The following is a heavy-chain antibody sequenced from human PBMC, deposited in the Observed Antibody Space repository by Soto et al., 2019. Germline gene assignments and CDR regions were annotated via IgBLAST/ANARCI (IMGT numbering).Heavy chain of an antibody. D-gene: IGHD4-17*01. V-gene: IGHV4-31*03. CDR2: IYYSGST. Sequence: SETLSLTCTVSGRSISSGGYYWSWIRQHPGKGLEWIGYIYYSGSTYYNPSLRSRVTMSVDPSRNQFSLNLYSVTAADTAVYYCARGATVTTRNEFDYWGQGALVTVSS. CDR1: GRSISSGGYY. CDR3: ARGATVTTRNEFDY. J-gene: IGHJ4*02.